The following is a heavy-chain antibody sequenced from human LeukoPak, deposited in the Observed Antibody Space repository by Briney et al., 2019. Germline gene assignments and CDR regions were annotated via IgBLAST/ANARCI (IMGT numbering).Heavy chain of an antibody. CDR1: GYSFSGHG. D-gene: IGHD3-22*01. CDR3: ARDRYYDSSGYGHYYYGMDV. Sequence: GASVKVSCKASGYSFSGHGITWVRQAPGQGLEWMGWISAYNGNTKYAQNLQGRVTMTTDISTSTAYMELRSLRSDDTAVYYCARDRYYDSSGYGHYYYGMDVWGQGTTVTVSS. CDR2: ISAYNGNT. V-gene: IGHV1-18*01. J-gene: IGHJ6*02.